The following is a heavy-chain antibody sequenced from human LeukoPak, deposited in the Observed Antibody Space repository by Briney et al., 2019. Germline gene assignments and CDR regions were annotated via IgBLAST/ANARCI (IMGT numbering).Heavy chain of an antibody. D-gene: IGHD2-2*01. V-gene: IGHV1-69*01. Sequence: GPSVKVSCKASGGTFSSYAISWVRQAPGQGLEWMGGIIPIFGTANYAQKFQGRVTITADESTSTAYMELSSLRSEDTAVYYCARDRGYCSSTSCYLDYWGQGTLVTVSS. J-gene: IGHJ4*02. CDR2: IIPIFGTA. CDR1: GGTFSSYA. CDR3: ARDRGYCSSTSCYLDY.